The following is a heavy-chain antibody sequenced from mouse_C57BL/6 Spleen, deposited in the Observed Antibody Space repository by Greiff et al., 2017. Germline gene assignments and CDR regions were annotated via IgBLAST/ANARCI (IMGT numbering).Heavy chain of an antibody. CDR3: ARSRDYDVRGYFDV. Sequence: QVQLKQSGAELARPGASVKMSCKASGYTFTSYTMHWVKQRPGQGLEWIGYINPSSGYTKYNQKFKDKATLTADKSSSTAYMQLSSLTSEDSAVYYCARSRDYDVRGYFDVWGTGTTVTVSS. D-gene: IGHD2-4*01. J-gene: IGHJ1*03. CDR1: GYTFTSYT. CDR2: INPSSGYT. V-gene: IGHV1-4*01.